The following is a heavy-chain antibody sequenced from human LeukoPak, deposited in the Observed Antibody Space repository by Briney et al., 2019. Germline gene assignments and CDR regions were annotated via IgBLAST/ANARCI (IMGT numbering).Heavy chain of an antibody. D-gene: IGHD2-15*01. CDR1: GFTFSSYS. J-gene: IGHJ3*02. CDR2: ISSSSSYI. CDR3: AREGVVGALLLDAFDI. V-gene: IGHV3-21*01. Sequence: GGSLRLSCAASGFTFSSYSMNWVRQAPGKGLEWVSSISSSSSYIYYADSVKGRFTISRDNAKNSLYLQMNSLRAEDTAVYYCAREGVVGALLLDAFDIWGQGTMVTVSS.